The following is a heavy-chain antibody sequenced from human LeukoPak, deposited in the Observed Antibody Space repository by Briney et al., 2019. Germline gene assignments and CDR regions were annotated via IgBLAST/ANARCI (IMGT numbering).Heavy chain of an antibody. V-gene: IGHV3-43*01. CDR2: ISWDGGST. CDR3: AKDREVGANLYHFDY. Sequence: PGGSLRLACAASGFTFDDYTMHWVRQAPGKGLEWVSLISWDGGSTYYADSVKGRFTISRDNSKNSLYLQMNSLRTEDTALYYCAKDREVGANLYHFDYWGQGTLVTVSS. CDR1: GFTFDDYT. D-gene: IGHD1-26*01. J-gene: IGHJ4*02.